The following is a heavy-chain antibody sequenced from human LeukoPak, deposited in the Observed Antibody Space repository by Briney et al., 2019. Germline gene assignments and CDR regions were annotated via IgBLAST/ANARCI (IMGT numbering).Heavy chain of an antibody. CDR1: GGSISSGSYY. D-gene: IGHD6-6*01. J-gene: IGHJ4*02. V-gene: IGHV4-61*02. CDR2: IYTSGST. Sequence: SETLSLTCTVSGGSISSGSYYWSWIRQPAGKGLEWIGRIYTSGSTNYNPSLKSRVTISLDTSKNQFSLNLSSVTAADTAVYYCARGPGGSSSSDFDYWGQGTLVTVSS. CDR3: ARGPGGSSSSDFDY.